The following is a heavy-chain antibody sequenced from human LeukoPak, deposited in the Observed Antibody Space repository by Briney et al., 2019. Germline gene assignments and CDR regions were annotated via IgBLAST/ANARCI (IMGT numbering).Heavy chain of an antibody. V-gene: IGHV3-74*01. J-gene: IGHJ4*01. D-gene: IGHD6-6*01. CDR1: GFTLRNYW. Sequence: GGSPRLSCTGSGFTLRNYWMHWVRQVSGKRLVWVSRISGDGSVTNYADSVQGRFTISRDNAENILYLQINNLRSEDTAVYYCARYSSSSGGASYYLDYWGHGTLVTVSS. CDR2: ISGDGSVT. CDR3: ARYSSSSGGASYYLDY.